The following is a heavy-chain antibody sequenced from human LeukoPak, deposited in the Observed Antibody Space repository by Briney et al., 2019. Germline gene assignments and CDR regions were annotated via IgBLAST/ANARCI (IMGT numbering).Heavy chain of an antibody. CDR3: ARDDPRVRGVIDY. CDR2: ISYDGSNK. D-gene: IGHD3-10*01. Sequence: PGGSLRLSCAASGFTFSSNAMHWVRQAPGKGLEWVAVISYDGSNKFYADSVKGRFTISRDNSKNTVFLQLNSLRAEDTAVFYCARDDPRVRGVIDYWGQGTLVTVSS. J-gene: IGHJ4*02. V-gene: IGHV3-30-3*01. CDR1: GFTFSSNA.